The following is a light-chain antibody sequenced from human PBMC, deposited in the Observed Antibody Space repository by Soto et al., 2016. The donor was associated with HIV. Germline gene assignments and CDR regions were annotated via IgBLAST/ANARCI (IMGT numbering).Light chain of an antibody. Sequence: SYELTQPPSVSVAPGKTARITCGGNNIGSKSVHWYQQKPGRAPVLVVYDDSDRPSGIPERFSGSNSGNTATLTISRVEAGDEADYYCQVWDSSSDHGVFGGGTKLTVL. CDR2: DDS. J-gene: IGLJ3*02. CDR3: QVWDSSSDHGV. V-gene: IGLV3-21*03. CDR1: NIGSKS.